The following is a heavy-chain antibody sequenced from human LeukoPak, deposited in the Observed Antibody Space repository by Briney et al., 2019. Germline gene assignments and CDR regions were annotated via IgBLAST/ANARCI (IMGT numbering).Heavy chain of an antibody. Sequence: SQTLSLTCAISGDSVSSNSAAWNWIRQSPSRGLEWLGRTYYRSKWYNDYAVPVKSRITINPDTSKNQFSLQLNSVTPEDTAVYYCARSAKDGYNYSGRWFDPWGQGTLVTVSS. V-gene: IGHV6-1*01. J-gene: IGHJ5*02. CDR2: TYYRSKWYN. CDR1: GDSVSSNSAA. D-gene: IGHD5-24*01. CDR3: ARSAKDGYNYSGRWFDP.